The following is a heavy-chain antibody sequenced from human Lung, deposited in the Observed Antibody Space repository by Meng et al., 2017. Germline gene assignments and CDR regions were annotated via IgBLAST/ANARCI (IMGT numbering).Heavy chain of an antibody. D-gene: IGHD4-11*01. Sequence: QVQLQHWSAGLWRPSETLSCACVVSGGSFRYHYWSWSRHPAGKGLEWIGEMNHSGSTNYNPSLESRATISVDTSQNNLPLKLSSVTAADSAVYYCARGPTTMAHDFDYWGQGTLVTVSS. CDR3: ARGPTTMAHDFDY. V-gene: IGHV4-34*01. CDR1: GGSFRYHY. CDR2: MNHSGST. J-gene: IGHJ4*02.